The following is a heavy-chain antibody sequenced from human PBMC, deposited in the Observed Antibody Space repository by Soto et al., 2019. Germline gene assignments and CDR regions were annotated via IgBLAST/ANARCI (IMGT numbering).Heavy chain of an antibody. V-gene: IGHV1-3*01. CDR1: GYTFTSYA. CDR3: ARGDTIFGVVIVISTTIDY. D-gene: IGHD3-3*01. J-gene: IGHJ4*02. Sequence: GSVKVSCKASGYTFTSYAMHWVRQAPGQRLEWMGWINAGNGNTKYSQKFQGRVTITRDTSASTAYMELSSLRSEDTAVYYCARGDTIFGVVIVISTTIDYWGQGTLVTVSS. CDR2: INAGNGNT.